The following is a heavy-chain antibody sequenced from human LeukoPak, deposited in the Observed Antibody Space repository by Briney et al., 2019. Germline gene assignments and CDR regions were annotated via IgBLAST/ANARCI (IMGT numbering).Heavy chain of an antibody. CDR1: VFTFADYP. CDR3: AKDENLDY. V-gene: IGHV3-9*01. CDR2: ISWNSGSI. Sequence: GGFLRLSCAASVFTFADYPMHWVRHAPGKGLEWVSGISWNSGSIGYADSVKGRFTISRDNAKNSLYLQMNSLRAEDTALYYCAKDENLDYWGQGTLVTVSS. D-gene: IGHD1-14*01. J-gene: IGHJ4*02.